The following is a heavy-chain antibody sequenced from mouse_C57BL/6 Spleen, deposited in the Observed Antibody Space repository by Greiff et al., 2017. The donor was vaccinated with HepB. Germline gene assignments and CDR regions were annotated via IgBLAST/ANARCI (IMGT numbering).Heavy chain of an antibody. CDR1: GYTFTEYT. CDR2: FYPGSGSI. J-gene: IGHJ3*01. D-gene: IGHD2-5*01. Sequence: QVQLQQSGAELGKPGASVKLSCKASGYTFTEYTIHWVKQRSGQGLEWIGWFYPGSGSIKYNEKFKDKATLTADKSSSTVYMELSRLTSEDSAVFFCARHEGLYFSTSWFAYWGQGTRFTVSA. CDR3: ARHEGLYFSTSWFAY. V-gene: IGHV1-62-2*01.